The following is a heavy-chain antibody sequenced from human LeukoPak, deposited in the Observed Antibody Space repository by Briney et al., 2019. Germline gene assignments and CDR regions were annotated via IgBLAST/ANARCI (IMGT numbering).Heavy chain of an antibody. CDR1: GYIFFNYG. Sequence: GASVKVSCKASGYIFFNYGISWVRQAPGQGLEWMGWISPNNGITDFAQNFQDRVTMTTDTSTNTVYMELRSLRSDDTAVYYCARGLPVVSRSWYPFDPWGQGTLVTVSS. J-gene: IGHJ5*02. D-gene: IGHD6-13*01. V-gene: IGHV1-18*01. CDR2: ISPNNGIT. CDR3: ARGLPVVSRSWYPFDP.